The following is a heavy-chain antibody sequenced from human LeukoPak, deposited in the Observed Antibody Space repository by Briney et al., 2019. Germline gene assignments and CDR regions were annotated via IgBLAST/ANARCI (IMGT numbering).Heavy chain of an antibody. CDR3: ARFPGIANVFYYGMDV. J-gene: IGHJ6*02. CDR2: ISGSGGNT. V-gene: IGHV3-23*01. Sequence: GGSLRLSCAASGFTFSSYSMNWVRQAPGKGLEWVSAISGSGGNTYYADSVKGRFTISRDSSKNTLYLQMNSLRVEDTAVYYCARFPGIANVFYYGMDVWGQGTTVTVSS. CDR1: GFTFSSYS. D-gene: IGHD6-13*01.